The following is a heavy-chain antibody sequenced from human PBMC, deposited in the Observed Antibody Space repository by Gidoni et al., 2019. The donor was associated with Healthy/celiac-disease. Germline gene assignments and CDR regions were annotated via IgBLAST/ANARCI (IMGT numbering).Heavy chain of an antibody. Sequence: EVQLVESGGGLVKPGGSLRLSCAASGFTFSSYIMNWVRQDPGKGLGWVASISSSSSYIDYADSVKGRFTISRDNAKNSLYLQMNSLRAEDTAVYYCAIASVVPAAMPSYYYYYYGMDVWGQGTTVTVSS. D-gene: IGHD2-2*01. CDR3: AIASVVPAAMPSYYYYYYGMDV. CDR1: GFTFSSYI. V-gene: IGHV3-21*01. CDR2: ISSSSSYI. J-gene: IGHJ6*02.